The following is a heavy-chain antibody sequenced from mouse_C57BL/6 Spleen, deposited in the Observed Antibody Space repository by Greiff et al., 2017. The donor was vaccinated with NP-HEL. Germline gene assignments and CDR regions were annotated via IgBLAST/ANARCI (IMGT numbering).Heavy chain of an antibody. CDR3: ARGGYYGSRAPMDY. V-gene: IGHV5-17*01. CDR2: ISSGSSTI. Sequence: EVKLMESGGGLVKPGGSLKLSCAASGFTFSDYGMHWVRQAPEKGLEWVAYISSGSSTIYYADTVKGRFTISRDNAKNTLFLQMTSLRSEDTAMYYCARGGYYGSRAPMDYWGQGTSVTVSS. D-gene: IGHD1-1*01. J-gene: IGHJ4*01. CDR1: GFTFSDYG.